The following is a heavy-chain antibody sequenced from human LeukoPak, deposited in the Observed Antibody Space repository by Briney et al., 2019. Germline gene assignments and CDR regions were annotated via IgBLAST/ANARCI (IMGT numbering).Heavy chain of an antibody. D-gene: IGHD3-22*01. CDR1: GFTFSSYV. CDR3: ARDSHYDRSGYYSY. CDR2: ISYDGSNK. J-gene: IGHJ4*02. V-gene: IGHV3-30-3*01. Sequence: GGSLRLSCAVSGFTFSSYVMSWVRQAPGKGLEWVAVISYDGSNKYYADSVKGRFTISRDNAKNSLYLQMNSLRAEDTAVYYCARDSHYDRSGYYSYWGQGTLVTVSS.